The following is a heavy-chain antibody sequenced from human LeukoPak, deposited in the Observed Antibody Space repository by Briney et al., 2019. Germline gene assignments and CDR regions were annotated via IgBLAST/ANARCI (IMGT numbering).Heavy chain of an antibody. J-gene: IGHJ4*02. Sequence: SVKVSCKASGGTFSSYAISWVRQAPGQGPEWMGRIIPILGIANYAQKFQGRVTITADKSTSTAYMELSSLRSEDTAVYYCARDSSGYYYSDYWGQGTLVTVSS. CDR2: IIPILGIA. CDR3: ARDSSGYYYSDY. CDR1: GGTFSSYA. V-gene: IGHV1-69*04. D-gene: IGHD3-22*01.